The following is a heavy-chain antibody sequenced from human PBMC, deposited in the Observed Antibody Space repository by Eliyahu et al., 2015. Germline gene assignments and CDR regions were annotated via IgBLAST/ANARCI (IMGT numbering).Heavy chain of an antibody. V-gene: IGHV3-23*01. CDR1: GFSFSNHA. CDR3: AKSFNRQPGPMDV. J-gene: IGHJ6*04. Sequence: EVQLLESGGGXVQPGGSLRLSCGASGFSFSNHAMNWVRQVPGKGLEWVSTITGRGDTTYYADSVTGRFTISGDNSKNTLYLQMHSLTAEDSAVYYCAKSFNRQPGPMDVWGKGTTVTVSS. CDR2: ITGRGDTT. D-gene: IGHD2/OR15-2a*01.